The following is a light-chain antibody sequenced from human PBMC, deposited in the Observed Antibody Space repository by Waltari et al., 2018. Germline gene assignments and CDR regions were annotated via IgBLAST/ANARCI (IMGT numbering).Light chain of an antibody. CDR3: CSYVGLGTYV. V-gene: IGLV2-23*02. Sequence: QSGLAQPASASGSPGQSITITCTGTRRDGGHSNLASWYQQRPGKAPTLLIYEVTKRAPGTSDRFSASKSGNTASLSISGLQAQEDEADYYCCSYVGLGTYVFGTGTKVTV. J-gene: IGLJ1*01. CDR2: EVT. CDR1: RRDGGHSNL.